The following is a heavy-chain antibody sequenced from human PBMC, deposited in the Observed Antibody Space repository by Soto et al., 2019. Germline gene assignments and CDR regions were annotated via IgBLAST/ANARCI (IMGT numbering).Heavy chain of an antibody. CDR2: ISAYNGNT. D-gene: IGHD2-15*01. J-gene: IGHJ4*02. V-gene: IGHV1-18*01. CDR1: GYTFTSYG. Sequence: ASVKVSCKASGYTFTSYGISWVRQAPGQGLEWMGWISAYNGNTKYAQKLQGRVTMTRDTSASTAYMELSSLRSDDTAVYYCASANRRYCSGGSCWYRWGQGTLVTVSS. CDR3: ASANRRYCSGGSCWYR.